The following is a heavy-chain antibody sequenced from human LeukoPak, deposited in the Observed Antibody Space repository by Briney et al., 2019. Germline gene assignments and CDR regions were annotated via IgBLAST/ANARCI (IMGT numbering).Heavy chain of an antibody. CDR2: IKQDGSEK. J-gene: IGHJ4*02. Sequence: GGSLRLSCAASGFTFGTNWMSWVRQAPGKGLEWVANIKQDGSEKYYVDSVKGRFTISRDNAKNSLYLQMNSLRAEDTAVYYCARDIFGGTYYYDSSGSKGYFDYWGQGTLVTVSS. CDR1: GFTFGTNW. D-gene: IGHD3-22*01. V-gene: IGHV3-7*01. CDR3: ARDIFGGTYYYDSSGSKGYFDY.